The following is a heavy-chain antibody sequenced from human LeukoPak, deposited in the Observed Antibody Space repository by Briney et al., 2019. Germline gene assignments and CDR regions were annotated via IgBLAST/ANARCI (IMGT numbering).Heavy chain of an antibody. J-gene: IGHJ5*02. CDR2: INPNSGGT. D-gene: IGHD4-17*01. CDR3: ARMTTVTTGAGNWFDP. V-gene: IGHV1-2*02. Sequence: ASVKVSCKASGYTFTSYYMHWVRQAPGQGLEWMGWINPNSGGTNYAQKFQGRVTMTRDTSISTAYMELSRLRSDDTAVYYCARMTTVTTGAGNWFDPWGQGTLVTVSS. CDR1: GYTFTSYY.